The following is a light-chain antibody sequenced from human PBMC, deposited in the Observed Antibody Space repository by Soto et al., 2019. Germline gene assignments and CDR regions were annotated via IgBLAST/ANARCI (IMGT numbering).Light chain of an antibody. CDR3: QQRTNWWT. CDR2: DAS. Sequence: IVLTQSPATLSLSPGERATLSCRASQSVRSYLAWYQHKPGQAPRLLIYDASNRATGIPARFSGSGSGTDFTLTISSLEPEDFAVYYCQQRTNWWTFGQGTKVEIK. J-gene: IGKJ1*01. V-gene: IGKV3-11*01. CDR1: QSVRSY.